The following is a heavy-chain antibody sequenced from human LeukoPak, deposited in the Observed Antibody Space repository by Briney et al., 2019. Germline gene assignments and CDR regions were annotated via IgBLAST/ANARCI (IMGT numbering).Heavy chain of an antibody. D-gene: IGHD2-2*01. CDR2: IYTSGST. CDR1: GGSFSDYY. V-gene: IGHV4-4*09. J-gene: IGHJ3*02. CDR3: ARRLRTSRAFDI. Sequence: SETLSLTCTVSGGSFSDYYWSWIRQPPGKGLEWIGYIYTSGSTNYNPSLKSRVTISVDTSKNQFSLRLSSVTAADTAVYYCARRLRTSRAFDIWGQGTMVTVSS.